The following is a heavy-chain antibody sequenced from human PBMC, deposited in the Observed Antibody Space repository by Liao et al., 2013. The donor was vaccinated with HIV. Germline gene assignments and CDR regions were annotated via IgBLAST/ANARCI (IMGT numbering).Heavy chain of an antibody. CDR3: ARVKGAFDI. CDR1: GGSINSKGYS. J-gene: IGHJ3*02. CDR2: IHQSGST. V-gene: IGHV4-30-2*01. Sequence: QLQLQESGSRLVKPSQTLSLTCTVSGGSINSKGYSWSWIRQPPGEALEWIGYIHQSGSTYYNPSLKSRVTISVDRAKNQFSLKLNSTTVADTAMYYCARVKGAFDIWGQGTMVTVSS.